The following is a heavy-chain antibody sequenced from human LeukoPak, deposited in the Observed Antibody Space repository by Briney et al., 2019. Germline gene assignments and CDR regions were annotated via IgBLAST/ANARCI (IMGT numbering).Heavy chain of an antibody. CDR2: IYYGGST. CDR3: ARHEKSSGWYYDY. CDR1: GGSISNYY. J-gene: IGHJ4*02. Sequence: PSETLSLTCTVSGGSISNYYWSWLRQPPEKGLEWIGYIYYGGSTNYNPSLKSRVTISVDTSKNQFSLKLTSVTAADTAVYYCARHEKSSGWYYDYWGQGTLVTVSS. V-gene: IGHV4-59*08. D-gene: IGHD6-19*01.